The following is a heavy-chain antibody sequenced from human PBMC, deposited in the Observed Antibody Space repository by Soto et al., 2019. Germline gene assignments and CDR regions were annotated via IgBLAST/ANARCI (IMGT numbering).Heavy chain of an antibody. V-gene: IGHV3-23*01. CDR1: GFTFSTYA. J-gene: IGHJ4*02. CDR2: ISGSGDTT. CDR3: VKDLWICPGACRSGDY. D-gene: IGHD3-3*01. Sequence: EVQLLESGGGLVQPGGSLRLSCAASGFTFSTYAMSWVRQAPGKGLEWLSGISGSGDTTYYAESVKDRFTISRDNSENTLYLQMNSLRAEDTAVYYCVKDLWICPGACRSGDYWGQGTLVTVSS.